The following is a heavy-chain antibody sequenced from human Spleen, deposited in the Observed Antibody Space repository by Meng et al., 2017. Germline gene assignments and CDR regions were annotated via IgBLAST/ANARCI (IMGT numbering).Heavy chain of an antibody. J-gene: IGHJ4*02. CDR1: GFTFSSYE. D-gene: IGHD5-18*01. Sequence: GESLKISCAASGFTFSSYEMNWVRQAPGKGLEWLSYISSSGSTKYYADSVKGRFTISRDNAKNSVYLQMNSLRAEDTAVYYCARDGGYSYGYYVYWGQGTLVTVSS. V-gene: IGHV3-48*03. CDR3: ARDGGYSYGYYVY. CDR2: ISSSGSTK.